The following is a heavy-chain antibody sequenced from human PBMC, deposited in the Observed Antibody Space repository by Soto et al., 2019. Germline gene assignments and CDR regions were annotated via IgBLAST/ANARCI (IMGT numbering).Heavy chain of an antibody. Sequence: ASVKVSCKASRYKFTTYFIHWVRQAPAQGLEWMGMIHPSGDTGYAQKFRGRVTMTIDTSTTTAYMELRNLTSEDTAVYFSVRGYCTTSPCSGDFQFWGQGTLVTVSS. D-gene: IGHD2-15*01. V-gene: IGHV1-46*01. CDR3: VRGYCTTSPCSGDFQF. CDR1: RYKFTTYF. J-gene: IGHJ1*01. CDR2: IHPSGDT.